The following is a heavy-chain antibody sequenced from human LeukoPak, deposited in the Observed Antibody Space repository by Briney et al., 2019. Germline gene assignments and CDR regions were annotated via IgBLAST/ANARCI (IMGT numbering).Heavy chain of an antibody. J-gene: IGHJ3*02. V-gene: IGHV4-30-4*01. Sequence: SWIRQPPGKGLEWIGYIYYSGSTYYNPSLKSRVTISVDTSKNQFSLKLSSVTAADTAVYYCARTYYYDSSGSGGAFDIWGQGTMVTVPS. D-gene: IGHD3-22*01. CDR3: ARTYYYDSSGSGGAFDI. CDR2: IYYSGST.